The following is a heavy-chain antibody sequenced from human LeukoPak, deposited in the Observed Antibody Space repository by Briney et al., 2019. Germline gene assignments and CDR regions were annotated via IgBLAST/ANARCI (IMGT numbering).Heavy chain of an antibody. CDR1: GGSFSGYY. J-gene: IGHJ4*02. D-gene: IGHD2-15*01. CDR3: ARGVVVVVAATHSDY. CDR2: INHSGST. V-gene: IGHV4-34*01. Sequence: SETLSLTCAVYGGSFSGYYWSWIRQPPGKGLEWIGEINHSGSTNYNPSLKSRVTISVDTSKNQFSLKLSSVTAADTAVYYCARGVVVVVAATHSDYWGQGTLVTVSS.